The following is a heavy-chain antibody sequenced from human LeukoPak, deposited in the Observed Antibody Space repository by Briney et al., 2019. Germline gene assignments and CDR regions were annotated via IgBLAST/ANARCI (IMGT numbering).Heavy chain of an antibody. Sequence: GGSLRLSCAASGFTFSSYWMSWVRQAPGKGLEWVANINQDGSEKYYVDSVKGRFTISRDNARNSLYLQMNSLGLDDTAVYFCSGDPGDYWGQGTLVSVSS. V-gene: IGHV3-7*04. CDR2: INQDGSEK. CDR3: SGDPGDY. D-gene: IGHD7-27*01. CDR1: GFTFSSYW. J-gene: IGHJ4*02.